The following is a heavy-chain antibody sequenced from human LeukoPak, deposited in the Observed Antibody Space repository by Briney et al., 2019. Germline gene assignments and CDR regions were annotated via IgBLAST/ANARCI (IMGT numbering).Heavy chain of an antibody. V-gene: IGHV1-18*01. J-gene: IGHJ4*02. Sequence: ASVKVSCKASGYTFTSYGISWVRQAPGQGLEWMGWISAFNGITNYAQKLQGRVTMTTDTSTNTAYMELRSLRSDDTAVYYCARVLMVRGVIKSVFDYWGQGTLVTVSS. CDR3: ARVLMVRGVIKSVFDY. CDR1: GYTFTSYG. CDR2: ISAFNGIT. D-gene: IGHD3-10*01.